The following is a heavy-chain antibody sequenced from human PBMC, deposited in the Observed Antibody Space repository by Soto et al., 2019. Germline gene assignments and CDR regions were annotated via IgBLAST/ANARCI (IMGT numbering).Heavy chain of an antibody. J-gene: IGHJ4*02. CDR1: GGTFSSYT. D-gene: IGHD6-13*01. CDR2: IIPILGIA. V-gene: IGHV1-69*02. CDR3: ARGAVAAAPPRFDY. Sequence: ASVKVSCKASGGTFSSYTISWVRQAPGQGLEWMGRIIPILGIANYAQKFQGRVTITADKSTSTAYMELSSLRSEDTAVYYCARGAVAAAPPRFDYWGQGTLVTVSS.